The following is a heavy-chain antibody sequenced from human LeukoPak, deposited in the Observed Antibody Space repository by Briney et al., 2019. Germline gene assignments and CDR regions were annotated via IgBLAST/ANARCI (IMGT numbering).Heavy chain of an antibody. CDR2: INPDSGGT. CDR1: GYTFTGYY. V-gene: IGHV1-2*02. J-gene: IGHJ4*02. CDR3: ARDTHCSSTSCYPALRY. D-gene: IGHD2-2*01. Sequence: ASVKVSCKASGYTFTGYYMHWVRQPPGQGLEWMGWINPDSGGTNYAQKFQGRVTMTRDTSISTAYMELSRLRSDDTAVYYCARDTHCSSTSCYPALRYWGQGTLVTVSS.